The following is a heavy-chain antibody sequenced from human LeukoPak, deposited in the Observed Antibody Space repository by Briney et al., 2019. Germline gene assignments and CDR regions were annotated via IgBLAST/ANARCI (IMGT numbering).Heavy chain of an antibody. CDR2: ISGSDSST. CDR1: GFTFSSYA. Sequence: GGSLRLSCAASGFTFSSYAMSWVRQAPGKGLEWVSVISGSDSSTYYADSVKGRFTISRDNSKNTLYLQMSSLRAEDTAIYYCARIAVGGSPASFDYWGQGTLVTVSS. D-gene: IGHD3-10*01. V-gene: IGHV3-23*01. CDR3: ARIAVGGSPASFDY. J-gene: IGHJ4*02.